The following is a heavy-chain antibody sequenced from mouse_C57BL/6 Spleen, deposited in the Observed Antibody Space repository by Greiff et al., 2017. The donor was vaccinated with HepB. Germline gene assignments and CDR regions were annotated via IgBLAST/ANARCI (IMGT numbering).Heavy chain of an antibody. J-gene: IGHJ3*01. Sequence: VQLQQSGPGMVKPSQSLSLTCTVTGYSITSGYDWHWIRHFPGNKLEWMGYISYSGSTNYNPSLKSRISITHDTSKNHFFLKLNSLTTEDTATYYCARDQYYGSSYAWFAYWGQGTLVTVSA. V-gene: IGHV3-1*01. CDR2: ISYSGST. D-gene: IGHD1-1*01. CDR1: GYSITSGYD. CDR3: ARDQYYGSSYAWFAY.